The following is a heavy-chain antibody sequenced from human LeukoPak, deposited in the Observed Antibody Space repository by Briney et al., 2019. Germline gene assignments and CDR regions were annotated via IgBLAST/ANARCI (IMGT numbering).Heavy chain of an antibody. J-gene: IGHJ2*01. CDR3: ARVLEGSSGQHWYFDL. V-gene: IGHV4-34*01. Sequence: KPSETLSLTCTVSGGSVRSDGNYWSWIRQPPGKGLEWIGEINHSGSTNYNPSLKSRVTISVDTSKNQFSLRLSSVTAADTAVYYCARVLEGSSGQHWYFDLWGRGTLVTVSS. CDR1: GGSVRSDGNY. CDR2: INHSGST. D-gene: IGHD6-19*01.